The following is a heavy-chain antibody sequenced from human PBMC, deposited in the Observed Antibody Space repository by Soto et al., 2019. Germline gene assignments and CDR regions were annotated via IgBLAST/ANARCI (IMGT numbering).Heavy chain of an antibody. Sequence: GGSLRLSCATSGFTFRFYDMHWVRQAPGKGLEWVAIISRDGNNKDYGDSVKGRFTISRDNSKNTPYLQMNSLRGEDTAVYYCAKDAYTPIRTTAHDSGGLDHWGRGTLVTVSS. J-gene: IGHJ4*02. CDR2: ISRDGNNK. CDR1: GFTFRFYD. D-gene: IGHD4-4*01. V-gene: IGHV3-30*18. CDR3: AKDAYTPIRTTAHDSGGLDH.